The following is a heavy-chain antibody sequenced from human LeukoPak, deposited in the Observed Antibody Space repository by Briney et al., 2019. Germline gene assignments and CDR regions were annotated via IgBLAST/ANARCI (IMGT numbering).Heavy chain of an antibody. D-gene: IGHD6-13*01. Sequence: ASVKVSCKASGYTFTSYAMNWVRQAPGQRLEWMGWINTNTGNPTYTQAFTGRFVFSLDTSASTAYLQISSLKAADTAVYYCGRAAPPYSGSWYEDLVERGLDYWGQGTLVTVSS. J-gene: IGHJ4*02. CDR3: GRAAPPYSGSWYEDLVERGLDY. V-gene: IGHV7-4-1*02. CDR1: GYTFTSYA. CDR2: INTNTGNP.